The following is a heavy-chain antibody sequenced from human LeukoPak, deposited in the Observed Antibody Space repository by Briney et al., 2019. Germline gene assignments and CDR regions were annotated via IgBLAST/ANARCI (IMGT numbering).Heavy chain of an antibody. Sequence: GGSLRLSCAASGFTVSDNYMSWVRQAPGKGLEWVSVIYSGGTTYSADSVKGRFTISRDNTKNTLYLQMNSLRAEDTAVYYCARHDSWAGWFDPWGQGTLVTVSS. CDR3: ARHDSWAGWFDP. CDR2: IYSGGTT. J-gene: IGHJ5*02. D-gene: IGHD3-22*01. V-gene: IGHV3-53*01. CDR1: GFTVSDNY.